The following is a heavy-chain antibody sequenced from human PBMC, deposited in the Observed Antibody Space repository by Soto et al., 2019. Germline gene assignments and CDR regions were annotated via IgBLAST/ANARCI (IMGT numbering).Heavy chain of an antibody. D-gene: IGHD6-13*01. CDR1: GASIDSSDW. V-gene: IGHV4-4*02. CDR3: ARYHQSGESWYFDY. J-gene: IGHJ4*02. CDR2: IFHEGNI. Sequence: QAQLQESGPELVKPSGTLSLTCAVSGASIDSSDWWNWVRQTPEKGLEWIGEIFHEGNIIYNPSLKGRVPISVDTSRNQLSLALRSVTAADTALYYCARYHQSGESWYFDYWGQGILVTVSS.